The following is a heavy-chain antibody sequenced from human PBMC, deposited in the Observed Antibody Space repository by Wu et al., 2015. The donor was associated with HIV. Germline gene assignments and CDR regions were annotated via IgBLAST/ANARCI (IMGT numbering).Heavy chain of an antibody. CDR2: IIPMIGTA. CDR1: GDTFNNYG. V-gene: IGHV1-69*12. Sequence: QVQLVQSGAEVRKPGSSVKVSCKASGDTFNNYGISWVRQAPGQGLEWMGGIIPMIGTAKYAQKVQDRVIITADESTSTVYMELSRLGFEDTAVYYCGRDLRQHEVWTDPWG. J-gene: IGHJ5*02. D-gene: IGHD3-16*01. CDR3: GRDLRQHEVWTDP.